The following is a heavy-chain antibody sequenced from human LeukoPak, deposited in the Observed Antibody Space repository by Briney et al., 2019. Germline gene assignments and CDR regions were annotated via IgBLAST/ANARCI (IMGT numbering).Heavy chain of an antibody. V-gene: IGHV4-39*01. CDR2: VLHSGST. D-gene: IGHD5-12*01. Sequence: SETLSLTCSVSGDSIKSNSHYWGWVRQPPGKGLEWIGSVLHSGSTSYNPSLMSLLTMADDTAKNQFSLQLTSMTAADTALYFCTRRRAYESPDFWGQKTLVTVFS. CDR1: GDSIKSNSHY. J-gene: IGHJ4*02. CDR3: TRRRAYESPDF.